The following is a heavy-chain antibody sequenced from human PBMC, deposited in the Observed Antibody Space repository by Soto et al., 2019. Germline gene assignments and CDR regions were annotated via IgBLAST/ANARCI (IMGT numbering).Heavy chain of an antibody. CDR2: IKQDGSEK. CDR1: GFTFSRYW. V-gene: IGHV3-7*05. CDR3: ARDYSSSSPLYYYYYGMDV. D-gene: IGHD6-6*01. Sequence: EVQLVESGGGLVQPGGSLRLSCAASGFTFSRYWMSWVRQAPWKGLEWVANIKQDGSEKDYVDSVKGRFTISRDNAKNSLYLQMNSLRAEDTAVYYCARDYSSSSPLYYYYYGMDVWGQGTTVTVSS. J-gene: IGHJ6*02.